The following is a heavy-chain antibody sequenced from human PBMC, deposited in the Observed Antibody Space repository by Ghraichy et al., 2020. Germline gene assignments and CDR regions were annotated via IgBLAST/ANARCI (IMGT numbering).Heavy chain of an antibody. Sequence: GESLNISCVGSGFTFRGYSMLWFRLSPGMGLEWVSHISSSGRNIFYADSVKGRFTISRDNAKNSLSLQMNSLRDEDTAVYYCARGSAVVRFYYYAGLDVWGQGTTVTVSS. CDR3: ARGSAVVRFYYYAGLDV. V-gene: IGHV3-48*02. D-gene: IGHD4-23*01. CDR2: ISSSGRNI. CDR1: GFTFRGYS. J-gene: IGHJ6*02.